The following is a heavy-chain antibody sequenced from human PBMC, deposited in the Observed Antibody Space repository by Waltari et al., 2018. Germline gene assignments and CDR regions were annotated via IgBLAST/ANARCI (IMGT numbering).Heavy chain of an antibody. CDR3: ARILETSGSPQLDWYFDL. Sequence: QLQLQESGPGLVKPSETLSLTCTVSGGSISSSSYYWGWIRQPPGKGLEWIGSIYYSGSTYYNPSLKSRVTISVDTSKNQFSLKLSSVTAADTAVYYCARILETSGSPQLDWYFDLWGRGTLVTVSS. J-gene: IGHJ2*01. CDR1: GGSISSSSYY. V-gene: IGHV4-39*07. CDR2: IYYSGST. D-gene: IGHD1-26*01.